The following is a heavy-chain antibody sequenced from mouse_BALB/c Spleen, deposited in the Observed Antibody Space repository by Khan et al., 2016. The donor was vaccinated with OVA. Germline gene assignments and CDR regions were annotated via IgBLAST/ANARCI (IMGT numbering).Heavy chain of an antibody. Sequence: QVQLQQSGAELARPGASVKLSCKASGYTFTNYWMQWVRQRPGQGLEWIGAIYPGDGDSTYTQKFKDKATLTADTSSSTAYMQLSNLASEDSVVYYCARREVRRGGFDYWGQGTTLTVSS. CDR1: GYTFTNYW. J-gene: IGHJ2*01. CDR3: ARREVRRGGFDY. CDR2: IYPGDGDS. V-gene: IGHV1-87*01.